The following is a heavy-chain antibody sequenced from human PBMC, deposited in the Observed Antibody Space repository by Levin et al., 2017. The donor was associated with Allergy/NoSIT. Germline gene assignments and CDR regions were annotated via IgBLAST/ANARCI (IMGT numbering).Heavy chain of an antibody. CDR1: GFTFSSYG. D-gene: IGHD5-18*01. CDR2: ISYDGSNK. CDR3: AKDVSGGIQLWLAVDY. J-gene: IGHJ4*02. Sequence: GESLKISCAASGFTFSSYGMHWVRQAPGKGLEWVAVISYDGSNKYYADSVKGRFTISRDNSKNTLYLQMNSLRAEDTAVYYCAKDVSGGIQLWLAVDYWGQGTLVTVSS. V-gene: IGHV3-30*18.